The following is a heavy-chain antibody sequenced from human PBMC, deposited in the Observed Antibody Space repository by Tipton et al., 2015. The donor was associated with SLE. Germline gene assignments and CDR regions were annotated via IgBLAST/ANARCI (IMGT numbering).Heavy chain of an antibody. D-gene: IGHD3-16*02. V-gene: IGHV3-7*01. CDR2: IKQDGSER. J-gene: IGHJ4*02. CDR3: ATSVYRYSKSDY. Sequence: SLRLSCVASGSTFGSHWMTWVRQIPGKGLEWVANIKQDGSERYYVDSVKGRFTISRENAKSFLYLQMNSLRAEDTAVYYCATSVYRYSKSDYWGQGTLVTVSS. CDR1: GSTFGSHW.